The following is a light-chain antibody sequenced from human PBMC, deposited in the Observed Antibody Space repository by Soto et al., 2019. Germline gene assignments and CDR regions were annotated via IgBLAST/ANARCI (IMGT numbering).Light chain of an antibody. CDR1: QSISSN. J-gene: IGKJ4*01. Sequence: ETVMTQSPATLCVSPGERATLSCRASQSISSNLAWYQQKPGQAPRLLIYGASTRATGIPARFTGSGSGTEFTLTISSLQSEDFAVYYCQQYNNWPLTFGGGTKVDIK. V-gene: IGKV3-15*01. CDR2: GAS. CDR3: QQYNNWPLT.